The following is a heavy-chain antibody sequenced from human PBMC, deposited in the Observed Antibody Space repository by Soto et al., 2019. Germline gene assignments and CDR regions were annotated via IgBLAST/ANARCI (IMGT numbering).Heavy chain of an antibody. CDR3: ARPYRSSTSCYGTFDY. CDR2: INHSEST. Sequence: SETLSLTCAVYGGSFSGYYWSWIRQPPGKGLEWIGEINHSESTNYNPSLKSRVTISVDTSKNQFSLKLSSVTAADTAVYYCARPYRSSTSCYGTFDYWGQGTLVTVSS. J-gene: IGHJ4*02. CDR1: GGSFSGYY. V-gene: IGHV4-34*01. D-gene: IGHD2-2*01.